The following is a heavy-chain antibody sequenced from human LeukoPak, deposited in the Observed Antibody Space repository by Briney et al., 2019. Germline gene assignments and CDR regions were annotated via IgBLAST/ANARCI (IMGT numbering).Heavy chain of an antibody. CDR1: GGSISSYY. Sequence: SETLSLTCTVSGGSISSYYWSWIRQPPGKGLEWIGYIYYSGSTNYNPSLKSRVTISVDTSKNQFSLKLGSVTAADTAVYYCARAAAAARLFEDYWGQGTLVTVSS. D-gene: IGHD6-13*01. CDR3: ARAAAAARLFEDY. CDR2: IYYSGST. J-gene: IGHJ4*02. V-gene: IGHV4-59*01.